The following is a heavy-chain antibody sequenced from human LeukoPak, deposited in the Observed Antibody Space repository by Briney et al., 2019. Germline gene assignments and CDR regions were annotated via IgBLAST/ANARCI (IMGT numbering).Heavy chain of an antibody. D-gene: IGHD3-22*01. J-gene: IGHJ3*02. Sequence: GGSLRLSCAASGFTFSSYSMNWVRQAPGKGLEWVSYISSSSSTIYYADSVKGRFTISRNNSKNTLYLQMNSLRAEDTAVYYCAREGRNYYDSSGYLSLPAADAFDIWGQGTMVTVSS. V-gene: IGHV3-48*01. CDR3: AREGRNYYDSSGYLSLPAADAFDI. CDR2: ISSSSSTI. CDR1: GFTFSSYS.